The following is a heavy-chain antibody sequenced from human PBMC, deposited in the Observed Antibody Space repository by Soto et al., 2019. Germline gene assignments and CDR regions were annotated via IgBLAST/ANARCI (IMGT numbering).Heavy chain of an antibody. CDR2: IRGSGETT. CDR3: AKGGTTTNIILDS. V-gene: IGHV3-23*01. D-gene: IGHD1-1*01. CDR1: GFTSSNYA. J-gene: IGHJ4*02. Sequence: ESGGGLVQPGGSLRLSCAASGFTSSNYAMSWVRQSPGKRLEWLSSIRGSGETTYYADSVKGRVTISRDNDKNTLYLQINSLTAGDTAVYYCAKGGTTTNIILDSWGPGTPVTVSA.